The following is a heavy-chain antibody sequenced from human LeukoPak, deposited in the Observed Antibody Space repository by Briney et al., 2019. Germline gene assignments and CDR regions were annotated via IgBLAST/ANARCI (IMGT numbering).Heavy chain of an antibody. J-gene: IGHJ6*02. CDR1: GYTFTGYY. Sequence: ASVKVSCKASGYTFTGYYMHWVRQAPGQGLEWMGWINPNSGGTNYTQKFQGRVTMTRDTSISTAYMELSRLRSDDTAVYYCARDSYGDYPYYYYCMDVWGQGTTVTVSS. D-gene: IGHD4-17*01. CDR3: ARDSYGDYPYYYYCMDV. CDR2: INPNSGGT. V-gene: IGHV1-2*02.